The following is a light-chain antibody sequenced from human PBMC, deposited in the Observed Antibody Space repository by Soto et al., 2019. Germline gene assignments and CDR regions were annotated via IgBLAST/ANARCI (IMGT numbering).Light chain of an antibody. CDR1: QSISSY. CDR2: AAS. Sequence: DIQMTQSPSSLSASVGDRVTITCRASQSISSYLNWYQQKPGKAPNLLIYAASSLQSGVPSRFSGSGSGTDFTLTISSLQPEDFESYYCQQSYSTPYTFGQGTKLEIK. CDR3: QQSYSTPYT. V-gene: IGKV1-39*01. J-gene: IGKJ2*01.